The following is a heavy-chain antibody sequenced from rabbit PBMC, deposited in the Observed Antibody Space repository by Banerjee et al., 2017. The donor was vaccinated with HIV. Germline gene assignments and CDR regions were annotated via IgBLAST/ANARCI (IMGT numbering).Heavy chain of an antibody. D-gene: IGHD3-1*01. CDR3: ARGSPTWLDI. V-gene: IGHV1S44*01. CDR1: GIDFSTYG. CDR2: ISTVGSA. Sequence: QSLEESGGDLVKPEGSLTLTCTASGIDFSTYGITWVRQAPGKGLEYIGLISTVGSAYYATWASGRFTISKTSSTTVGLQMTSLTAADTATYFCARGSPTWLDIWGPGTLVTVS. J-gene: IGHJ3*01.